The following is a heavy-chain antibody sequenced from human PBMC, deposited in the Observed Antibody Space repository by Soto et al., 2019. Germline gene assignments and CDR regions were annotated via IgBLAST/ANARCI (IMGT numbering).Heavy chain of an antibody. CDR1: GFTVSNNY. J-gene: IGHJ4*02. V-gene: IGHV3-66*01. Sequence: EVQLVNSGGGLVQPGGSLRLSCAASGFTVSNNYMSGVRQAPGKGLEWVSVIYRGGSTYYADSVKDRFTISRDNSENTLYLQMSSLRAEDTAVYYCARARFGGLGAIFADYWGQGTLVTVSS. D-gene: IGHD3-3*01. CDR3: ARARFGGLGAIFADY. CDR2: IYRGGST.